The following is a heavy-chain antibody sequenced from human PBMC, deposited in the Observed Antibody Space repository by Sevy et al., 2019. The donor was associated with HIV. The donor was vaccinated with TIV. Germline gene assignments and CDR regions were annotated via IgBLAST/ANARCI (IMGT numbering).Heavy chain of an antibody. CDR1: GYTLTRLA. D-gene: IGHD3-22*01. V-gene: IGHV1-24*01. CDR3: ATTKDYYENSGDPFDY. J-gene: IGHJ4*02. CDR2: FDPEDNER. Sequence: ASVKVSCKVSGYTLTRLAMHWVRQAPGKGLEWMGSFDPEDNERIYSQKWQGRFSMTEDTSTDTAYMELSNLRSEDTAVYYCATTKDYYENSGDPFDYWGQRTLVTVSS.